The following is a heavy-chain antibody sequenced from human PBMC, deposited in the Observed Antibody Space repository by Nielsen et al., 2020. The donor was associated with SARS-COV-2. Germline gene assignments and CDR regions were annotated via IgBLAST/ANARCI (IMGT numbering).Heavy chain of an antibody. CDR2: TSGGGST. Sequence: GESLKISCAASGFTFRTYAMSWVRQAPGKGLEWVSATSGGGSTYYADSVKGRFTISRDNSRNTLYLQMDSLRGEDTAVYYCAKGAGDYVFYYMDVWGKGTTVTVSS. V-gene: IGHV3-23*01. J-gene: IGHJ6*03. D-gene: IGHD1-26*01. CDR3: AKGAGDYVFYYMDV. CDR1: GFTFRTYA.